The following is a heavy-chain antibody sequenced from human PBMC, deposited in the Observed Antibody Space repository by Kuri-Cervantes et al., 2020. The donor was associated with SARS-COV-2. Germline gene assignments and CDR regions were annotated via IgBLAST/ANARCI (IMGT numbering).Heavy chain of an antibody. V-gene: IGHV3-30-3*01. D-gene: IGHD6-19*01. CDR3: ARDETGIAVGITMDV. CDR1: GFTFSSYA. Sequence: GGSLRLSCAASGFTFSSYAMHWVRQAPGKGPEWVAVISYDGSNKYYADSVKGRFTISRDNSKNSLYLQMNSLRAEDTAVYYCARDETGIAVGITMDVWGKGTTVTVSS. CDR2: ISYDGSNK. J-gene: IGHJ6*03.